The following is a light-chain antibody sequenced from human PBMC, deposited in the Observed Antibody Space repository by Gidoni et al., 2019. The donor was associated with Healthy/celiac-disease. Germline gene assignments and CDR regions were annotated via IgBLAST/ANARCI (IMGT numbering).Light chain of an antibody. CDR3: CSYAGSSSVP. Sequence: QSALPQPASVSGPPGQSLPIPCTGTSSDVGSNNLVSWYQQHPGKAPKLMVYESSKRPSVVSNRVSGSKSGNTASLTISGLEDEDEADYYCCSYAGSSSVPFGGGTKLTVL. V-gene: IGLV2-23*03. J-gene: IGLJ2*01. CDR1: SSDVGSNNL. CDR2: ESS.